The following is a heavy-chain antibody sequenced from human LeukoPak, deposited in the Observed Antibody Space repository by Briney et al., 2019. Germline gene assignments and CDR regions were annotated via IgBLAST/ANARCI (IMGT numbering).Heavy chain of an antibody. CDR3: ARVDYGGNSGSDF. CDR2: GST. V-gene: IGHV4-4*07. J-gene: IGHJ4*02. D-gene: IGHD4-23*01. Sequence: GSTNYNPSLKSRVTMSLDTSKNQFSLKLSSVTAADTAVYYCARVDYGGNSGSDFWGQGILVTVSS.